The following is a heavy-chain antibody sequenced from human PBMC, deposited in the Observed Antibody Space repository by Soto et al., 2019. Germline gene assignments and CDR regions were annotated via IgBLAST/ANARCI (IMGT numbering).Heavy chain of an antibody. CDR2: IYHSGST. CDR1: GGSISSFD. D-gene: IGHD6-6*01. J-gene: IGHJ4*02. V-gene: IGHV4-59*12. Sequence: PSETLSLTCTVSGGSISSFDWSRILKNPGKGLEWIGEIYHSGSTNYNPSLKSRVTISVDKSKNQFSLRLSSVTAADTAVYYGAIVIAGRPFDYWGRGSLVTVSS. CDR3: AIVIAGRPFDY.